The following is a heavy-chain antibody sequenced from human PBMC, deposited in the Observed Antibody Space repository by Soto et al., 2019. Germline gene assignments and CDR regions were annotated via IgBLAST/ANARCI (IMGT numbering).Heavy chain of an antibody. J-gene: IGHJ3*02. CDR2: INPSGGST. D-gene: IGHD2-15*01. V-gene: IGHV1-46*01. CDR1: GYTFTSYY. CDR3: ARAAPNSYCSGGSCYPGGGPFDI. Sequence: AGSLKVSCEASGYTFTSYYMHWVRQAPGHGLAWMGLINPSGGSTSYAQKFQGRVTMTRDTSTSTVYMELSSLRSEDTAVYYCARAAPNSYCSGGSCYPGGGPFDIWGQGTMVTVSS.